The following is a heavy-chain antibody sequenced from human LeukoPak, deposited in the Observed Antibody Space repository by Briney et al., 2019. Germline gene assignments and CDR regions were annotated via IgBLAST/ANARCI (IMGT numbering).Heavy chain of an antibody. CDR3: AGGHCSGGSCSLSGP. V-gene: IGHV3-30-3*01. Sequence: GRSLRLSCAASGFTSSSYAMHWVRQAPGKGLEWVAVISYDGSNKYYADSVKGRFTISRDNSKNTLYLQMNSLRAEDTAVYYCAGGHCSGGSCSLSGPWGQGTLVTVSS. CDR2: ISYDGSNK. J-gene: IGHJ5*02. D-gene: IGHD2-15*01. CDR1: GFTSSSYA.